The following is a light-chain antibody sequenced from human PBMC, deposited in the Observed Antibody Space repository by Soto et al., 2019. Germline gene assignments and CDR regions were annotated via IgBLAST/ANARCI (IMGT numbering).Light chain of an antibody. CDR1: QSIRSY. V-gene: IGKV1-39*01. CDR3: QQSYSTPWT. CDR2: AAS. Sequence: DIQMTQSPSSLSTSVGDRVTITCRASQSIRSYLNWYQQKPGKVPKLLIYAASSLQSGVPSRFSGSGSGTDFTLTISSLQPEDFATYYCQQSYSTPWTFGQGTKVEIK. J-gene: IGKJ1*01.